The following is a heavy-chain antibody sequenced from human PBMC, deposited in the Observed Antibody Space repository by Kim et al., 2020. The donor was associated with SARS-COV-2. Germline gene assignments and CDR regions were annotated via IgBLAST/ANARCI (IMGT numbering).Heavy chain of an antibody. J-gene: IGHJ5*02. Sequence: GGSLRLSCAASGFTFSTYTFNWVRQAPGKGLEWVSSITSSGSYIYYADPVRGRFTISRDNAKRSLYLQMDSLRAEDTAVYYCATDYRTGEGDPWGQGTLVTVSS. V-gene: IGHV3-21*01. CDR3: ATDYRTGEGDP. D-gene: IGHD1-1*01. CDR2: ITSSGSYI. CDR1: GFTFSTYT.